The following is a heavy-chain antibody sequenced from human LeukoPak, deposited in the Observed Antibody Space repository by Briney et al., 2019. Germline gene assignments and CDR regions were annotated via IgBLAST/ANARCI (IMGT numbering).Heavy chain of an antibody. J-gene: IGHJ3*02. CDR3: AKDSLITMIAGAFDI. CDR1: GFTFSNYA. V-gene: IGHV3-23*01. Sequence: PGGSLRLSCAASGFTFSNYAMSWVRQAPGKGLEWVSAISGSGGGTYYADSVKGRFTISRDSSKNTLYLQMNSLRAEDTAVYYCAKDSLITMIAGAFDIWGQGTMVTVSS. CDR2: ISGSGGGT. D-gene: IGHD3-22*01.